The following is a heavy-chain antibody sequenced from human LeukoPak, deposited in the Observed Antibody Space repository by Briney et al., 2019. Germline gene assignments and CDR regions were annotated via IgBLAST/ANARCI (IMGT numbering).Heavy chain of an antibody. V-gene: IGHV4-59*01. D-gene: IGHD3-22*01. CDR1: GGSISSYY. CDR3: ARDFGYYDSSGYYTLGMDV. J-gene: IGHJ6*02. CDR2: IYYSGST. Sequence: PSETLSLTCTVSGGSISSYYWSWIRQPPGKGLEWIGYIYYSGSTNYNPSLKSRVTISVDTSKNQFSLKLSSVTAADTAVYYCARDFGYYDSSGYYTLGMDVWGQGTTVTVSS.